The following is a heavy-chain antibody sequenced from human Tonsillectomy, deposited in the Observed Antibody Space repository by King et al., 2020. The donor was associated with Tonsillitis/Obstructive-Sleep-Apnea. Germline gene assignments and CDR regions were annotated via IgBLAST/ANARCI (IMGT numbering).Heavy chain of an antibody. CDR1: GYTFTSYA. CDR3: ARDGGDTYYYGSGSYSRGGY. Sequence: VQLVESGSELKKPGASVKVSCKASGYTFTSYAMNWVRQAPGQGLEWMGWINTNTGNPTNAQGFTGRFVFSLDTSVSTAYLQISSLKAEDTAVYYCARDGGDTYYYGSGSYSRGGYWGQGTLVTVSS. V-gene: IGHV7-4-1*02. CDR2: INTNTGNP. D-gene: IGHD3-10*01. J-gene: IGHJ4*02.